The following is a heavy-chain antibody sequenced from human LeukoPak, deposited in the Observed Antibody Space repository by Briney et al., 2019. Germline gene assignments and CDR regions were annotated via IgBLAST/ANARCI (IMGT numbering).Heavy chain of an antibody. CDR2: INPSGGST. Sequence: ASVKVSCKASGYTFTSYYMHWVRQAPGQGLEWMGIINPSGGSTSYAQKFQGRATMTTDTSTSTAYMELRSLRSDDTAVYYCARDLSSSSWYYYYYYMDVWGKGTTVTVSS. J-gene: IGHJ6*03. CDR1: GYTFTSYY. CDR3: ARDLSSSSWYYYYYYMDV. D-gene: IGHD6-13*01. V-gene: IGHV1-46*01.